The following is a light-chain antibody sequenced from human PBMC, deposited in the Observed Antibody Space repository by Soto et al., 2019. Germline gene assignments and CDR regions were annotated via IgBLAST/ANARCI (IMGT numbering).Light chain of an antibody. CDR3: QQYGSSPLT. CDR2: GAS. J-gene: IGKJ4*01. V-gene: IGKV3-20*01. CDR1: QNISSY. Sequence: IVLTQCPGAVSWNRGDIGARSCRASQNISSYLAWYQQKPGQAPRLLIYGASSRATGIPDRFSGSEAVTDFTLTICRLEPEDFAVYYCQQYGSSPLTFGGGTKVDIK.